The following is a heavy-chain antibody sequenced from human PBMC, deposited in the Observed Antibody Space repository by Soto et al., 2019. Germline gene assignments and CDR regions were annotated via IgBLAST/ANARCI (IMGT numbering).Heavy chain of an antibody. V-gene: IGHV4-34*01. D-gene: IGHD3-3*01. Sequence: SETLSLTCAVYGGSFSGYYWSWIRQPPGKGLEWIGEINHSGSTNYNPSLKSRVTISVDTSKNQFSLKLSSVTAADTAVYYCARARRPITIFGVVTLDYWGQGTLVTVS. CDR3: ARARRPITIFGVVTLDY. CDR2: INHSGST. J-gene: IGHJ4*02. CDR1: GGSFSGYY.